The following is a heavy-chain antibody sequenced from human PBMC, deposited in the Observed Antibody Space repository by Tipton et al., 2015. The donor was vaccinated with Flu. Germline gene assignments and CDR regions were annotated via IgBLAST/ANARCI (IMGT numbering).Heavy chain of an antibody. Sequence: GLVKPSETLSLTCIVSGDSISTTIYYWGWVRQPPGKGLEWIGSIYYSGTTYYNPSLKSRVTISVDSSKNQFSLKVTSVTAADSAVYYCAAGSSWYTENHYHYYGMDVWDLGTTVTVS. J-gene: IGHJ6*02. D-gene: IGHD6-13*01. V-gene: IGHV4-39*07. CDR1: GDSISTTIYY. CDR2: IYYSGTT. CDR3: AAGSSWYTENHYHYYGMDV.